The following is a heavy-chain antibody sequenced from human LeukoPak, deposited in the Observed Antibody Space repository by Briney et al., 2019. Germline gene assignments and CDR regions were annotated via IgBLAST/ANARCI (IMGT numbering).Heavy chain of an antibody. D-gene: IGHD6-19*01. Sequence: SETLSLTCTVSGGSISNYYWSWIRQPPGKGLEWIGYIYYSGNTNYNPSLKGRVTISVDTSKNQFSLKLSSVTAAGTAVYYCVRENYSSGWYGIIDYWGQGTLVTVSS. CDR3: VRENYSSGWYGIIDY. J-gene: IGHJ4*02. CDR1: GGSISNYY. CDR2: IYYSGNT. V-gene: IGHV4-59*01.